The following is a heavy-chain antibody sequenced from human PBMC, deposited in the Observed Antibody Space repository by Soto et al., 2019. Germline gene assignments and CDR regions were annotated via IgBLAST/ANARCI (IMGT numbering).Heavy chain of an antibody. CDR3: AKDRANSGALARFDP. CDR1: GFTFSSYD. Sequence: EVQLLESGGGLVQPGGSLRLSCAASGFTFSSYDMSWVRQAPGKGLEWVSSISGSGGSTYYADSVKGRFTISRDNSKNTLYLQMNSLRAEDTAVYYCAKDRANSGALARFDPWGQGTLVTVSS. J-gene: IGHJ5*02. V-gene: IGHV3-23*01. CDR2: ISGSGGST. D-gene: IGHD2-15*01.